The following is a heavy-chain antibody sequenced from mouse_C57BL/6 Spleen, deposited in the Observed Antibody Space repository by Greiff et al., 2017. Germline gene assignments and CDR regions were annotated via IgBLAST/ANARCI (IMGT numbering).Heavy chain of an antibody. CDR3: VRDYSNPDWYFDV. Sequence: EVQLVESGGGLVQPKGSLKLSCAASGFSFNTYAMNWVRQAPGKGLEWVARIRSKSNNYATYYADSVKDRFTISRDDSESMLYLQMNNLKTEDTAMYYCVRDYSNPDWYFDVWGTGTTVTVSS. CDR2: IRSKSNNYAT. V-gene: IGHV10-1*01. J-gene: IGHJ1*03. D-gene: IGHD2-5*01. CDR1: GFSFNTYA.